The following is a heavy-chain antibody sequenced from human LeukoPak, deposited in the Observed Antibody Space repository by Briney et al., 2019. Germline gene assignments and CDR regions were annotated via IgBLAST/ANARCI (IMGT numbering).Heavy chain of an antibody. D-gene: IGHD3-22*01. CDR2: IYYSGST. J-gene: IGHJ4*02. CDR1: GGSISSGDYY. Sequence: SETLSLTCTVSGGSISSGDYYWSWIRQPPGKGLEWIGYIYYSGSTYYSPSLKSRVTISVDTSKNQFSLKLSSVTAADTAVYYCARVTYYYDSSAQLWGQGTLVTVSS. V-gene: IGHV4-30-4*08. CDR3: ARVTYYYDSSAQL.